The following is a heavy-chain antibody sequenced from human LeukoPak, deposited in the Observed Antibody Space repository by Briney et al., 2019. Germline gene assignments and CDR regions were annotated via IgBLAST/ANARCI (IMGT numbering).Heavy chain of an antibody. CDR1: GGSISSSRYY. J-gene: IGHJ5*01. CDR2: IYDSGST. D-gene: IGHD4-11*01. Sequence: SETLSLTCTVSGGSISSSRYYWGWIRQPPGKGLEWSGSIYDSGSTYSNPSLKSRITISVDTSKNQFALKVSSVTAADTAVYYCARHVVASSNGNWFDSWGQGTLVTVSS. V-gene: IGHV4-39*01. CDR3: ARHVVASSNGNWFDS.